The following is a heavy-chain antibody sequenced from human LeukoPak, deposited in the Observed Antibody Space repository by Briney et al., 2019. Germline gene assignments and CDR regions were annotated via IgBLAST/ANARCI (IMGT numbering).Heavy chain of an antibody. D-gene: IGHD3-22*01. Sequence: PGGSLRLSCAASGFTFSSYAMSWVRQAPGKGLEWISYISSSSRTIYYADSVKGRFTISRDNAKNSLFLQMNSLRAEDTAVYYCARSNYYDSSGYPSFDNWGQGTLVTVSS. J-gene: IGHJ4*02. CDR2: ISSSSRTI. V-gene: IGHV3-48*04. CDR3: ARSNYYDSSGYPSFDN. CDR1: GFTFSSYA.